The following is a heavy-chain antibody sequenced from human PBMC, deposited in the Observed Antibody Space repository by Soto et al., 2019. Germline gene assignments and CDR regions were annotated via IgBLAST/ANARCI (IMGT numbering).Heavy chain of an antibody. CDR1: GGSISSYY. D-gene: IGHD2-8*01. CDR2: IYYSGST. CDR3: ARVNRYCTNGVCYGAGDMDV. Sequence: PSETLSLTCTVSGGSISSYYWSWIRQPPGKGLEWIGYIYYSGSTNYNPSLKSRVTISVDTSKNQFSLKLSSVTAADTAVYYCARVNRYCTNGVCYGAGDMDVWGQGTTVTVS. J-gene: IGHJ6*02. V-gene: IGHV4-59*01.